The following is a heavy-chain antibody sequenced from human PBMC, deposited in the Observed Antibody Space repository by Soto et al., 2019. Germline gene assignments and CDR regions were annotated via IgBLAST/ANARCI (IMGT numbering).Heavy chain of an antibody. Sequence: EVQLVESGGGLVQPGGSLRLSCAASGFTFSSYSMNWVRQAPGKGLEWVSYISSSSSTIYYADSVKGRFTLSRDNAKNSLYLHVNSLRDEDTAVYYWARYETHSSRWYCDYWGQGMLVAFSS. CDR2: ISSSSSTI. CDR3: ARYETHSSRWYCDY. V-gene: IGHV3-48*02. D-gene: IGHD6-19*01. J-gene: IGHJ4*02. CDR1: GFTFSSYS.